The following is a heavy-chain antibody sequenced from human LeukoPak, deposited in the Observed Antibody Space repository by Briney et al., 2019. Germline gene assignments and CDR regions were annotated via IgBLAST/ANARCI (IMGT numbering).Heavy chain of an antibody. Sequence: ASVKVSCTASGYTFTSYSMHWVRQAPGQGLEWMGIINPSGGSTSYAQKFQGRVTMTRDMSTSTVYMELSSLRSEDTAVYYCARRYLYYFDYWGQGTLVTVSS. J-gene: IGHJ4*02. V-gene: IGHV1-46*01. CDR3: ARRYLYYFDY. CDR2: INPSGGST. D-gene: IGHD1-14*01. CDR1: GYTFTSYS.